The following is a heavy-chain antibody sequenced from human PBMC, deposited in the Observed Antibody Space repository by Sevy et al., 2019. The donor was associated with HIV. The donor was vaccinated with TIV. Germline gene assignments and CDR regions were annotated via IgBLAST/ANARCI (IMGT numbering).Heavy chain of an antibody. CDR1: GFSFTNYW. CDR2: IKRDASGK. V-gene: IGHV3-7*03. D-gene: IGHD2-2*01. J-gene: IGHJ6*02. CDR3: ARDCNSASCLWGLDV. Sequence: GGSLRLSCVASGFSFTNYWMTWVRQAPGKGLEWVANIKRDASGKYYVGSVKGRFTISRDNAKESLYLQRKSLRAEDTAVYYCARDCNSASCLWGLDVWGQGTTVTVSS.